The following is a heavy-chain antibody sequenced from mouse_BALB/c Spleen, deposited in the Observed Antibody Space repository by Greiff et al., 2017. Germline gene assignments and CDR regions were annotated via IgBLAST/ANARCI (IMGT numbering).Heavy chain of an antibody. CDR2: ISYSGST. D-gene: IGHD1-1*02. Sequence: EVKLMESGPGLVKPSQSLSLTCTVTGYSITSDYAWNWIRQFPGNKLEWMGYISYSGSTSYNPSLKSRISITRDTSKNQFFLQLNSVTTEDTATYYCARTVGGYYWYFDVWGAGTTVTVS. CDR3: ARTVGGYYWYFDV. CDR1: GYSITSDYA. V-gene: IGHV3-2*02. J-gene: IGHJ1*01.